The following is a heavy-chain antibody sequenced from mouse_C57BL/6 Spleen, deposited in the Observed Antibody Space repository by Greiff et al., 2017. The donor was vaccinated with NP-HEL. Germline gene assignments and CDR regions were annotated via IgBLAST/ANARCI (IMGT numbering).Heavy chain of an antibody. Sequence: QVQLQQPGAELVKPGASVKMSCKASGYTFTSYWITWVKQRPGQGLEWIGDIYPGSGSTNYNEKFKSKATLTVDTSSSTAYMQLSSLTSEDSAVYYCARSKYGNFYAMDYWGQGTSVTVSS. CDR1: GYTFTSYW. CDR2: IYPGSGST. D-gene: IGHD2-1*01. V-gene: IGHV1-55*01. J-gene: IGHJ4*01. CDR3: ARSKYGNFYAMDY.